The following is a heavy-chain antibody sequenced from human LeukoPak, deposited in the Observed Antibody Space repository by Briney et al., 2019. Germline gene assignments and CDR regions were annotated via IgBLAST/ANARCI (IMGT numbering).Heavy chain of an antibody. J-gene: IGHJ4*02. D-gene: IGHD3-10*01. Sequence: GGSLRLSCAASGFTFSSYSMNWVRQAPGKGLEWVSSISSSSSYIYYADSVKGRFTISRDNAKNSLYLQMNSLRAEDTAVCYCSGELLWGPDYWGQGTLVTVSS. V-gene: IGHV3-21*01. CDR3: SGELLWGPDY. CDR1: GFTFSSYS. CDR2: ISSSSSYI.